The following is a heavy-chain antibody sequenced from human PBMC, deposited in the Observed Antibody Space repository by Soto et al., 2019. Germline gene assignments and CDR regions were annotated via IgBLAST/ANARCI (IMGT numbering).Heavy chain of an antibody. CDR2: IRSKANSYAT. V-gene: IGHV3-73*01. J-gene: IGHJ6*03. CDR3: TRPHRDVYYYYYMDV. Sequence: EVQLVESGGGLVQPGGSLKLSCAASGFTFSGSAMHWVRQASGKGLEWVGRIRSKANSYATAYAASVKGRFTISRDDSRNTAYLQMNSLKTEDTAVYDCTRPHRDVYYYYYMDVWGKGTTVTVSS. CDR1: GFTFSGSA. D-gene: IGHD2-21*01.